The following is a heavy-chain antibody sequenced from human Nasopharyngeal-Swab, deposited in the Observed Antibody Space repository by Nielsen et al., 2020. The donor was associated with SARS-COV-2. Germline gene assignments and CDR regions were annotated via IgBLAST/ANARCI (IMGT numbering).Heavy chain of an antibody. CDR1: GFTFSVYW. Sequence: GSLKISCAASGFTFSVYWMHWVRQAPGKGLEWISRINSHGSSTNYADSVKGRFTISRDNARNTLYLQMNGLRADDTAVYYCASPGHISGYYFDYWGQGTLVTVSS. CDR3: ASPGHISGYYFDY. CDR2: INSHGSST. D-gene: IGHD1-1*01. J-gene: IGHJ4*02. V-gene: IGHV3-74*01.